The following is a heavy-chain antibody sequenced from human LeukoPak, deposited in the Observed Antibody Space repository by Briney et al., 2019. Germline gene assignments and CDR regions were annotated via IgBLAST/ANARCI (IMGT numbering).Heavy chain of an antibody. CDR2: ISRSGSTI. D-gene: IGHD3/OR15-3a*01. V-gene: IGHV3-48*03. CDR3: AREGLALDY. CDR1: GFPFSRYE. J-gene: IGHJ4*02. Sequence: GGSLRLSCAASGFPFSRYEMIWVRQPPGKGLECVSYISRSGSTIYYADSVKGRFTISRDNAQNSLYLQMNSLSAEDTAVYYCAREGLALDYWGQGTLVTVSS.